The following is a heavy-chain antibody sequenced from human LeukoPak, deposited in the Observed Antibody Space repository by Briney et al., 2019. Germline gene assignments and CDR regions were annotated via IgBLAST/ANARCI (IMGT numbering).Heavy chain of an antibody. CDR2: ISWNSGSI. D-gene: IGHD3-22*01. CDR1: GFTFDDYA. Sequence: PGGSLRLSCAASGFTFDDYAMHWVRQAPGKGLEWVSGISWNSGSIGYADSVKGRFTISRDNAKNSLYLQMNSLRAEDTALYYCAKDKGNLYYYDSSGLFDYWGQGTLVTVSS. CDR3: AKDKGNLYYYDSSGLFDY. J-gene: IGHJ4*02. V-gene: IGHV3-9*01.